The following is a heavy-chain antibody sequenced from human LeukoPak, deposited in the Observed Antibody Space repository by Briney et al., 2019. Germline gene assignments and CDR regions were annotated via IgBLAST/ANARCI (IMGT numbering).Heavy chain of an antibody. J-gene: IGHJ4*01. D-gene: IGHD6-19*01. V-gene: IGHV3-23*01. Sequence: GGSLRLACAASGFTFSNSAMSWVRQAPGKGLEWVSTLSGSGITTYYADSVKGRFTISRDNSKNTLYLQMNSLRAEDTAVYYCAKGIYSSGWSYFDYWGHGTLVTFSS. CDR2: LSGSGITT. CDR1: GFTFSNSA. CDR3: AKGIYSSGWSYFDY.